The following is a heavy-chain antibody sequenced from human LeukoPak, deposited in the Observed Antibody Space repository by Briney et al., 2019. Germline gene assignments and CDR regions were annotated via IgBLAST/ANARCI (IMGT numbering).Heavy chain of an antibody. D-gene: IGHD1-26*01. J-gene: IGHJ3*02. CDR3: ARDGKGPHSEAFDI. CDR2: ISGSGGST. V-gene: IGHV3-23*01. Sequence: RAGGSLRLSVAASGLTFSGYALSGVRKAPGKGLNGSSVISGSGGSTYYADSVKGRFTISRDNSKNSLDLQMNSLRAEDTAVYYCARDGKGPHSEAFDIWGQGTMVTVSS. CDR1: GLTFSGYA.